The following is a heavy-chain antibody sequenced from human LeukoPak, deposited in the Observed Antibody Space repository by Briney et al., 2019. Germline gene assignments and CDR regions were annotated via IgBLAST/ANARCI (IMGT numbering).Heavy chain of an antibody. CDR2: MNPNSGNT. Sequence: ASVKVSCKASGYTFTSYEINWVRQATGQGLEWMGWMNPNSGNTGYAQKFQGRVTMTRNTSISTAYMELSSLRSEDTAVYYCAISGYDYYYYYYMDVWGKGTTVTVSS. CDR3: AISGYDYYYYYYMDV. J-gene: IGHJ6*03. V-gene: IGHV1-8*01. CDR1: GYTFTSYE. D-gene: IGHD5-12*01.